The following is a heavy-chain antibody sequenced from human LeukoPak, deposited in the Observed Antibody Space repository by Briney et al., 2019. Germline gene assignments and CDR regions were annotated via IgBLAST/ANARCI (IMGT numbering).Heavy chain of an antibody. V-gene: IGHV3-23*01. D-gene: IGHD6-19*01. CDR1: GFAFRIFP. Sequence: GGSLRLSCAASGFAFRIFPMIWARQAPGKGLEWVSSISADSTTTNYADSAKGRFTVSRDNSKRTLYLQMNSLRVEDAALYYCATLMYTTGRQGFDSWGQGTRVTVSS. CDR2: ISADSTTT. J-gene: IGHJ4*02. CDR3: ATLMYTTGRQGFDS.